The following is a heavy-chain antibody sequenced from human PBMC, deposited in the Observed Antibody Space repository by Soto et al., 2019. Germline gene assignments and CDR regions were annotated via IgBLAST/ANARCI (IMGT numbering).Heavy chain of an antibody. D-gene: IGHD6-19*01. Sequence: QVQLQESGPGLVKPSGTLSLTCAVSGGSISSSNWWSWVRQPPGKGLEWIGEIYHSGSTNYNPSLKSRGTISVDKSKTQFSLKLSSVTAADTAVYYCARGRIAVALGEDYWGQGTLVTVSS. CDR2: IYHSGST. CDR3: ARGRIAVALGEDY. V-gene: IGHV4-4*02. CDR1: GGSISSSNW. J-gene: IGHJ4*02.